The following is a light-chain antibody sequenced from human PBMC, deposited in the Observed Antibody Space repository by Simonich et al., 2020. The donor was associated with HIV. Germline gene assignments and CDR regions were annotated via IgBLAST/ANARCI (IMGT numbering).Light chain of an antibody. CDR3: QQYYITPHT. CDR1: QSVLYNSNNKNY. Sequence: DIVMTQSPDSLAVSLGERATINCKSSQSVLYNSNNKNYLAWYQQKPGQPPNLLIYWASTRESGVPDRFSGSGSETDFTLTISSLQAEDVAVYYCQQYYITPHTFGQGTKVEIK. V-gene: IGKV4-1*01. CDR2: WAS. J-gene: IGKJ1*01.